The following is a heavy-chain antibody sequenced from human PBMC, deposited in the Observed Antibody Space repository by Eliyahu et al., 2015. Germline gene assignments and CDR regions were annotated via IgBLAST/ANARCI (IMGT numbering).Heavy chain of an antibody. Sequence: QVQLVESGGGVVQPGRSLRLSCAASGFTFSSYAMHWVRQAPGKGLEWVAVISYDGSNKYYADSVKGRFTISRDNSKNTLYLQMNSLRAEDTAVYYCARAGPFYGMDVWGQGTTVTVSS. CDR3: ARAGPFYGMDV. V-gene: IGHV3-30*01. CDR1: GFTFSSYA. D-gene: IGHD7-27*01. J-gene: IGHJ6*02. CDR2: ISYDGSNK.